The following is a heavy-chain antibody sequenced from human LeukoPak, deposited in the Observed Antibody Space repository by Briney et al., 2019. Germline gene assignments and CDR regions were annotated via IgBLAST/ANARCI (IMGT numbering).Heavy chain of an antibody. V-gene: IGHV4-39*01. D-gene: IGHD3-3*01. Sequence: SETLSLTCAVSGDSISTSNSYWGWIRRPPGKGLEWVGSIYYSGNTYYNPSLKSRITISVDTSKNQFSLKLTSVTAADTAVYYCARQTGVGLFILPGGRGTLVTVSS. CDR1: GDSISTSNSY. J-gene: IGHJ4*02. CDR2: IYYSGNT. CDR3: ARQTGVGLFILP.